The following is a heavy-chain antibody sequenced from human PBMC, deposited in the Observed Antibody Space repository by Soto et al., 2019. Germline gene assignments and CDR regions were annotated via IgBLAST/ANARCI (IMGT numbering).Heavy chain of an antibody. Sequence: GGSLRLSCAASGFTFSSYAMSWVRQAPGKGLEWVSTISGSGGSTYYADSVKGRFTISRDNSKNTLYLQMNSLRAEDTAMYYCARTSAAGKYYYGMDVWGQGTTVTVSS. D-gene: IGHD6-13*01. CDR2: ISGSGGST. V-gene: IGHV3-23*01. J-gene: IGHJ6*02. CDR3: ARTSAAGKYYYGMDV. CDR1: GFTFSSYA.